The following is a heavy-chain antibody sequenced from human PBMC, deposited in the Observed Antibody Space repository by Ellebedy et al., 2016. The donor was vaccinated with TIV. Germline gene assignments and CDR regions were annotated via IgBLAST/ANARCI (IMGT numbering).Heavy chain of an antibody. J-gene: IGHJ4*02. CDR2: ISRDGDIR. CDR3: ATDEGGSYDS. CDR1: GFTFTYTW. V-gene: IGHV3-74*01. D-gene: IGHD1-26*01. Sequence: PGGSLRLSCATSGFTFTYTWMHWIRQAPGKGLEWVSRISRDGDIRGYAEFAKGRFTVSRDNTKNTLYLQMRGLRGDDSAVYYFATDEGGSYDSWGQGTRVSVSS.